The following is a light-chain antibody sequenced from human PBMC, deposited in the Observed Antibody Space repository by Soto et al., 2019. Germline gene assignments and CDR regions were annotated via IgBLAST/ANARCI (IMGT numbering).Light chain of an antibody. V-gene: IGKV3-11*01. Sequence: ETVLTQSPATLSLSPGERATLSCRASQSVGSYLAWFQQKPGQAPRLLIYDASNRATGVPARFSGNGSGTDFTLTISSLEAEDFAVYYCHQRSNWPRTFGQGTKLEIK. CDR3: HQRSNWPRT. J-gene: IGKJ2*01. CDR1: QSVGSY. CDR2: DAS.